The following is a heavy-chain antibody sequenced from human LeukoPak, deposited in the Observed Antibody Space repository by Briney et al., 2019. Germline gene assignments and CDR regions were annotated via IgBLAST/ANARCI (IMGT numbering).Heavy chain of an antibody. D-gene: IGHD2-2*01. J-gene: IGHJ5*02. CDR3: ARGRGYCSSTSCFNWFDP. CDR1: GYTFTSYY. V-gene: IGHV1-46*01. CDR2: INPSGGST. Sequence: ASVTVSFKASGYTFTSYYMHWVRQAPGQGLEWMGIINPSGGSTSYAQKFQGRVTMTRDMSTSTVYMELSSLRSEDTAVYYCARGRGYCSSTSCFNWFDPWGQGTLVTVSS.